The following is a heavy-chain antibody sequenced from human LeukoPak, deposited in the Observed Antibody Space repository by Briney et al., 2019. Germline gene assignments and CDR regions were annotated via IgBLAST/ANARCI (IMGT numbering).Heavy chain of an antibody. V-gene: IGHV3-48*03. CDR1: GFTFSSYE. CDR2: ISSSGSTI. CDR3: ARDRKYCSSTSCYEAGGLAY. J-gene: IGHJ4*02. Sequence: GGSLRLSCAASGFTFSSYEMNWVRQAPGKGLEWVSYISSSGSTIYYADSVKGRFTISRDNAKNSLYLQMNSLRAEDTAVYFCARDRKYCSSTSCYEAGGLAYWGQGTLVTVSS. D-gene: IGHD2-2*01.